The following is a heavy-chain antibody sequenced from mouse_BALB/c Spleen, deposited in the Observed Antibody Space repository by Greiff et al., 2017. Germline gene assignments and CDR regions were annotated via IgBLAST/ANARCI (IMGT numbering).Heavy chain of an antibody. CDR1: GFTFSSFG. Sequence: EVKLVESGGGLVQPGGSRKLSCAASGFTFSSFGMHWVRQAPEKGLEWVAYISSGSSTIYYADTVKGRFTISRDNPKNTLFLQMTSLRSEDTAMYYCARYRYDVNWYFDVWGAGTTVTVSS. V-gene: IGHV5-17*02. CDR2: ISSGSSTI. D-gene: IGHD2-14*01. CDR3: ARYRYDVNWYFDV. J-gene: IGHJ1*01.